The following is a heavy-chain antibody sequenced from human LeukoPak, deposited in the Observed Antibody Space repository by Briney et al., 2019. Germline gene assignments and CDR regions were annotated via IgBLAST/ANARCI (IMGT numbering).Heavy chain of an antibody. D-gene: IGHD3-10*01. J-gene: IGHJ4*02. V-gene: IGHV3-66*01. CDR1: GLSISSNY. CDR2: IYSDGRT. Sequence: GGSLRLSCVGSGLSISSNYMSWVRQAPGKGLEWVSAIYSDGRTHYADSVKDKFTISRDNSRTTVYLQMNNLGVDDTAVYYCARYYGAGSYFFDYWGQGSLVTVSS. CDR3: ARYYGAGSYFFDY.